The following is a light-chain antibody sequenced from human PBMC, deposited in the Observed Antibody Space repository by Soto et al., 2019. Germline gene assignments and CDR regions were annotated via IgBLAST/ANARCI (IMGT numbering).Light chain of an antibody. V-gene: IGKV1-33*01. CDR1: QRIGSW. CDR3: QQYDNLPST. CDR2: EAS. Sequence: DIQMTQSPSTLSASVGARIIITCRASQRIGSWWAWYKQKPGKAPKLLIYEASNLETGGPSRFSGSGSGTDCTFTISSLQPEDIATYYCQQYDNLPSTFGGGTKVDIK. J-gene: IGKJ4*01.